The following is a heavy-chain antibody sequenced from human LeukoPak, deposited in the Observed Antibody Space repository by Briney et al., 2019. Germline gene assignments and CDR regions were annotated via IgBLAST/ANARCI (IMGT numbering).Heavy chain of an antibody. CDR3: ARDLYGLGSYSTLPRL. V-gene: IGHV1-8*01. J-gene: IGHJ4*02. CDR2: MNPNSGNT. CDR1: GYTFTSYD. Sequence: GASVKVSCKASGYTFTSYDINWVRQATGQGLEWMGWMNPNSGNTGYVQKFQGRVTMTRNTSISTAYMELSSLTSDDTAIYYCARDLYGLGSYSTLPRLWGQGTLVTVSS. D-gene: IGHD3-10*01.